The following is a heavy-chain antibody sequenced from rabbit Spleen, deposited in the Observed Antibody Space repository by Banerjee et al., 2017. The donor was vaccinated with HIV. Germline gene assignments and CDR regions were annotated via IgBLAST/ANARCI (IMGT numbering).Heavy chain of an antibody. CDR3: ARDFGSSFSSYGMDL. Sequence: QSLEESGGDLVKPGASLTLTCTASGVSFSSNDYMCWARQAPGKGLEWIACIDSGSSGFTYFASWAKGRFTISKTSSTTVTLQMTSLTAADTATYFCARDFGSSFSSYGMDLWGPGTLVTVS. CDR1: GVSFSSNDY. V-gene: IGHV1S40*01. J-gene: IGHJ6*01. CDR2: IDSGSSGFT. D-gene: IGHD8-1*01.